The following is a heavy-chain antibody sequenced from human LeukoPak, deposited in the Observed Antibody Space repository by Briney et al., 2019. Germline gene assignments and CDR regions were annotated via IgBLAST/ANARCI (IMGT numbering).Heavy chain of an antibody. CDR1: GFTFSSYW. CDR3: ARVIREQQLVRGYWFDP. D-gene: IGHD6-13*01. V-gene: IGHV3-7*01. Sequence: PGGSLRLSCAASGFTFSSYWMSWVRQAPGKGLEWVANIKQDGSEKYYVDSVKGRFTISRDNAKNSLYLQMNSLRAEDTAVYYCARVIREQQLVRGYWFDPWGQGTLVTVSS. J-gene: IGHJ5*02. CDR2: IKQDGSEK.